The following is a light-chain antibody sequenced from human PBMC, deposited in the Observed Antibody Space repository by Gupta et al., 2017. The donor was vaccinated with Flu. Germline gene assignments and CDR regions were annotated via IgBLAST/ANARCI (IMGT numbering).Light chain of an antibody. J-gene: IGKJ1*01. CDR2: SAS. CDR1: QSITRNF. CDR3: QQYGDSPPTT. Sequence: IVLTQSPGPLSLSPGERATLFCRASQSITRNFLAWYQQKPGQAPRLLIHSASSRATGIPDRFSGSGSGTDFTLTISGLEPGDFAVYYCQQYGDSPPTTFGQGTKVEIK. V-gene: IGKV3-20*01.